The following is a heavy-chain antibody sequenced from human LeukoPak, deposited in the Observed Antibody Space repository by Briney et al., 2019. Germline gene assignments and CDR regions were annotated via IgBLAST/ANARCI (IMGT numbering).Heavy chain of an antibody. CDR1: GYTFTSSY. Sequence: ASVKVSCKASGYTFTSSYIHWVRQAPGQGLEWMGIIDLSGGSTRYTQKFQGRVTLTTDTSTSTVYMGLSSLRSEDTAVYYCARAGSGWMFDPWGQGTLVTVSS. V-gene: IGHV1-46*01. D-gene: IGHD6-19*01. CDR3: ARAGSGWMFDP. CDR2: IDLSGGST. J-gene: IGHJ5*02.